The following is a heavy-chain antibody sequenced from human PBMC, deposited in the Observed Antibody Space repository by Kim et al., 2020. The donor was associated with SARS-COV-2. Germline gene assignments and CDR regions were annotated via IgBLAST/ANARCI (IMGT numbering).Heavy chain of an antibody. D-gene: IGHD3-10*01. J-gene: IGHJ4*02. Sequence: GGSLRLSCVASGFTFSGYWMHWFRQAPGKGLVWVSRINRDGSSTIYADSVRGRFTISRDNAKNTLFLQMNILRGDDTAVYYCSRDPADGSGTYYGDYWGQGTLVAV. CDR3: SRDPADGSGTYYGDY. CDR1: GFTFSGYW. V-gene: IGHV3-74*01. CDR2: INRDGSST.